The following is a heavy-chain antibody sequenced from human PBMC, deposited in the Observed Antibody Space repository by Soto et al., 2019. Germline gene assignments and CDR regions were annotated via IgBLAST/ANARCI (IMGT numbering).Heavy chain of an antibody. D-gene: IGHD5-12*01. V-gene: IGHV4-31*03. CDR2: IYYSGST. CDR1: GGSISSGGYY. CDR3: AREMAPDGNWFDP. Sequence: SETLSLTCTVSGGSISSGGYYWSWIRQHPGKGLEWIGYIYYSGSTYYNPSLKSRVTISVDTSKNQFSLKLSSVTAADTAVYYCAREMAPDGNWFDPWGQGTLVTVSS. J-gene: IGHJ5*02.